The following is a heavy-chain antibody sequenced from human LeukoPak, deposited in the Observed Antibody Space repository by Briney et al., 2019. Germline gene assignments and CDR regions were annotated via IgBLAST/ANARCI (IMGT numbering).Heavy chain of an antibody. J-gene: IGHJ6*03. CDR3: ARVSNYYYYYMDV. CDR2: INPNSGGT. V-gene: IGHV1-2*02. CDR1: GYTFTGYY. Sequence: ASVKVSCKASGYTFTGYYMHWVRQAPGQGLEWMGWINPNSGGTNYAQKFQGRVTMTRDTSIRTAYMELSRLRSDDTAVYYCARVSNYYYYYMDVWGKGTTVTVSS.